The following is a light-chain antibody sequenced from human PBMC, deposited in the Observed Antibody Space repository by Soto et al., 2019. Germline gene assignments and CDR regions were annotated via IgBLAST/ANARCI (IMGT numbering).Light chain of an antibody. CDR2: AAS. CDR1: QGISNY. CDR3: QKYNSAPWT. J-gene: IGKJ1*01. Sequence: DIQMTQSPSTLSASVGDRVTITGRASQGISNYLAWYQQKPGTVPKLLISAASTLQTGVPPRFSGGGSGTDFTLTINSLQPEDVATYYCQKYNSAPWTFGQGTKVDI. V-gene: IGKV1-27*01.